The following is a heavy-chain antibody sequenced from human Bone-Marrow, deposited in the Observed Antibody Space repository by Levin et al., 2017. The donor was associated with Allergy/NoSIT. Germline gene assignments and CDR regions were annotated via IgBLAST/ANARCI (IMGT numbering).Heavy chain of an antibody. CDR2: IYSGGST. J-gene: IGHJ4*02. CDR3: VRSTQKDS. V-gene: IGHV3-53*01. CDR1: GFTVSTNY. Sequence: GESLKISCVASGFTVSTNYMSWVRQAPGKGLEWVSVIYSGGSTYYADSVQGRFTTSRDNSKNTLYLQMNSLRAEDTAVYYCVRSTQKDSWGQGTLVTVSS.